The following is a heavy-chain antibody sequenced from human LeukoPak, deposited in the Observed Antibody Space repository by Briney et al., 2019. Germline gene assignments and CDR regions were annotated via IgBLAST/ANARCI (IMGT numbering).Heavy chain of an antibody. CDR3: ARGVYYYYYYMDV. CDR2: IYYSGST. V-gene: IGHV4-59*01. CDR1: GGSISSYY. J-gene: IGHJ6*03. Sequence: SETLSLTCTVSGGSISSYYWSWIRQPPGKGLEWIGYIYYSGSTNYNPSLKGRVTISVDTSKNQFSLKLSSVTAADTAVYYCARGVYYYYYYMDVWGKGTTVTVSS.